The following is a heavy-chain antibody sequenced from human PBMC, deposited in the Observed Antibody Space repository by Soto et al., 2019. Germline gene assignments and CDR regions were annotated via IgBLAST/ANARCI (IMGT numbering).Heavy chain of an antibody. V-gene: IGHV6-1*01. D-gene: IGHD5-12*01. CDR2: TYYRSKWYN. CDR1: GDSVSSNSAA. CDR3: AINYSGYDAFDI. J-gene: IGHJ3*02. Sequence: SQALSLTCAISGDSVSSNSAAWNWIRQSPSRGLEWLGRTYYRSKWYNDYAVSVKSRITMNPDTSKHQFSLQLNSVTPEDTAVYYCAINYSGYDAFDIWGQGTMVTVSS.